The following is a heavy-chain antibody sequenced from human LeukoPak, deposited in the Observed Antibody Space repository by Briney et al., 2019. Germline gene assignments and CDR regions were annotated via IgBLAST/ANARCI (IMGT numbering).Heavy chain of an antibody. CDR1: GSSFTSYW. CDR2: IYPGDSDT. Sequence: GESLKISCKGSGSSFTSYWIGWVRQMPGKGLEWMGIIYPGDSDTRYSPSFQGQVTISADKSISTAYLQWSSLKASDTAMYYCARLEDYVWGSYRSPDYWGQGTLVTVSS. CDR3: ARLEDYVWGSYRSPDY. D-gene: IGHD3-16*02. V-gene: IGHV5-51*01. J-gene: IGHJ4*02.